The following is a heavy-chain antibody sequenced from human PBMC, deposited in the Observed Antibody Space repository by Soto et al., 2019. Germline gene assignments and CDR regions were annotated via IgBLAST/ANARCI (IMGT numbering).Heavy chain of an antibody. D-gene: IGHD3-3*01. V-gene: IGHV1-18*01. CDR2: ISAYSGNT. Sequence: GASVKVSCKASGYTFTSYGISWVRQAPGQGLEWMGWISAYSGNTNYAQKLQGGVTMTTDTSTSTAYMELRSLRSDDTAVYYCARSKVLWDFWSGYYYGAVPRYGMDVWGQGTTVTVSS. CDR3: ARSKVLWDFWSGYYYGAVPRYGMDV. CDR1: GYTFTSYG. J-gene: IGHJ6*02.